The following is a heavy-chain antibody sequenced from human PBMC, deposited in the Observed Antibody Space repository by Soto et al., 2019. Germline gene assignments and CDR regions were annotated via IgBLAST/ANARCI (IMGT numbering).Heavy chain of an antibody. CDR1: GFTFSSYA. Sequence: GGSRRLSCSASGFTFSSYAMHWVRQAPGKGLEYVSAISSNGGSTYYADSVKGRFTISRDNSKNTLYLQMSSLRAEDTAVYYCVKDIFYDFWSGYGRDWYFDLWGRGTLVTVSS. J-gene: IGHJ2*01. D-gene: IGHD3-3*01. V-gene: IGHV3-64D*06. CDR3: VKDIFYDFWSGYGRDWYFDL. CDR2: ISSNGGST.